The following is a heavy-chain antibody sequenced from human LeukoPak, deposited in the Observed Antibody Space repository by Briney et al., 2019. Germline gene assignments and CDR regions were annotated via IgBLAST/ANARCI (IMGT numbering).Heavy chain of an antibody. Sequence: GGSLRLSCAGSGFTFGSNSMNWVRQAPGKGLEWVSYISSNSATIYYADSVKGRFTISRDNAKNSLFLQMNSLRAEDTAVYYCARSFDSWGQGTLVTVSS. J-gene: IGHJ4*02. CDR1: GFTFGSNS. CDR2: ISSNSATI. CDR3: ARSFDS. V-gene: IGHV3-48*04.